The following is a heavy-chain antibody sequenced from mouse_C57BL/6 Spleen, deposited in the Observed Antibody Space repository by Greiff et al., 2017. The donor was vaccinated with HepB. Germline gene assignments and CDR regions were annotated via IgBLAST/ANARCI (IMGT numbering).Heavy chain of an antibody. V-gene: IGHV1-82*01. D-gene: IGHD1-1*01. J-gene: IGHJ2*01. CDR2: IYPGDGDT. Sequence: QVQLKESGPELVKPGASVKISCKASGYAFSSSWMNWVKQRPGKGLEWIGRIYPGDGDTNYNGKFKGKATLTADKSSSTAYMQHSSLTSEDSAVYYCARAGYYGSSYEEKVDDWGQGTTLTVAS. CDR1: GYAFSSSW. CDR3: ARAGYYGSSYEEKVDD.